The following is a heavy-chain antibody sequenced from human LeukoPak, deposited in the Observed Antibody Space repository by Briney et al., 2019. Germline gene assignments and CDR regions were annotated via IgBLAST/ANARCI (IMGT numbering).Heavy chain of an antibody. CDR3: ANSPPAATDYYYYYMDV. J-gene: IGHJ6*03. D-gene: IGHD2-2*01. CDR1: GFTFSGYA. Sequence: GGSLRLSCAASGFTFSGYAMSWVRQAPGKGLEWVSAISVSGGSTYYADSVKGRFTISRDNSKNTLYLQMNSLRAEDTAVYYCANSPPAATDYYYYYMDVWGKGTTVTVSS. V-gene: IGHV3-23*01. CDR2: ISVSGGST.